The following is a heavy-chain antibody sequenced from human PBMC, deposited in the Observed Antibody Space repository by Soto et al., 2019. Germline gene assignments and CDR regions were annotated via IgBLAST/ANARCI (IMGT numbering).Heavy chain of an antibody. Sequence: QVQLVQSGAEVKKPGASVQVSCTASGYTFTSYGITWVRQAPGQGLEWMGWISAYNGDTKYAQKVQGRVTMTTDTSTKTAYMDLRSVRSDDTAVYYCASSAYGDYEWQQYWGQGTQVTVSS. D-gene: IGHD4-17*01. CDR2: ISAYNGDT. J-gene: IGHJ4*02. V-gene: IGHV1-18*01. CDR1: GYTFTSYG. CDR3: ASSAYGDYEWQQY.